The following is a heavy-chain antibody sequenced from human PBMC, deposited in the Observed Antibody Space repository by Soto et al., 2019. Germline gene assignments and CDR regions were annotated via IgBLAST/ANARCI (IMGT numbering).Heavy chain of an antibody. CDR3: ARPQVLYSSSPTYFDY. D-gene: IGHD6-6*01. CDR2: ISYDGSNK. CDR1: GFTFSSYA. V-gene: IGHV3-30-3*01. J-gene: IGHJ4*02. Sequence: LRLSCAASGFTFSSYAMHWVRQSPGKGLEWVAVISYDGSNKYYADSVKGRFTISRDNSKNTLYLQMNSLRAEDTAVYYCARPQVLYSSSPTYFDYWGQGTLVTVSS.